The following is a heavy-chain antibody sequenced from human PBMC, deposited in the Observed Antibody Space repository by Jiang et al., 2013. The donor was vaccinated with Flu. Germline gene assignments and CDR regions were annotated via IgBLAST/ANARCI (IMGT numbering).Heavy chain of an antibody. Sequence: GAEVKKPGASVKVSCKASGYTFTSYYMHWVRQAPGQGLEWMGIINPSGGSTSYAQKFQGRATMTRDTSTSTVYMELSSLRSEDTAVYYCARDPLELYFDYWGQGTLVTVSS. J-gene: IGHJ4*02. D-gene: IGHD3-10*01. CDR1: GYTFTSYY. V-gene: IGHV1-46*01. CDR2: INPSGGST. CDR3: ARDPLELYFDY.